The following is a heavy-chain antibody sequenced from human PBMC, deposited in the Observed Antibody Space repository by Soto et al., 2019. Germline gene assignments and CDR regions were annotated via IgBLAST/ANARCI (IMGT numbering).Heavy chain of an antibody. CDR3: AGFIGTRYYYINS. CDR1: GFTFSSYN. D-gene: IGHD2-8*01. V-gene: IGHV3-48*01. J-gene: IGHJ4*02. Sequence: PGGSLILSCAASGFTFSSYNMNWVRQAPGKGLEWVSYVSSSSDNTRYADSMKGRFTISRDNSKNTLYLQMNSLRVEDTAVYYCAGFIGTRYYYINSWGQGTLVTVSS. CDR2: VSSSSDNT.